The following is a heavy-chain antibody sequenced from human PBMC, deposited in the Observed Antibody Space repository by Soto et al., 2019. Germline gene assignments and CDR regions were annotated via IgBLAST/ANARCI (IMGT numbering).Heavy chain of an antibody. CDR1: DGSMNSDSSY. V-gene: IGHV4-39*01. J-gene: IGHJ4*02. Sequence: PSETLSLTCRVSDGSMNSDSSYWGWIRQPPGKGLEWIGVINHSGSTYHNLSLKGRVTMSVDASRNQFSLKLTSMTATDTAVYYCXRLGGYVSVGYYYLWDSWGLGTLVTVSS. D-gene: IGHD3-22*01. CDR2: INHSGST. CDR3: XRLGGYVSVGYYYLWDS.